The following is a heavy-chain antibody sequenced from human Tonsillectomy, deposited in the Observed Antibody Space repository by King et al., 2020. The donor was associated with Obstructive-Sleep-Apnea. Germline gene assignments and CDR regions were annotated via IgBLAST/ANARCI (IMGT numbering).Heavy chain of an antibody. D-gene: IGHD3-22*01. CDR2: IHYSGST. J-gene: IGHJ5*02. CDR1: GGSISSSSYY. CDR3: ARSLYYYDSSGLGPRGFDP. V-gene: IGHV4-39*01. Sequence: QLQESGPGLVKPSETLSLTCTVSGGSISSSSYYWDWIRQPPGKGLEWIGSIHYSGSTYYNPSRKSRVTISVDTSKNQFSLKLSSVTAADTAVYYCARSLYYYDSSGLGPRGFDPWGQGTLVTVSS.